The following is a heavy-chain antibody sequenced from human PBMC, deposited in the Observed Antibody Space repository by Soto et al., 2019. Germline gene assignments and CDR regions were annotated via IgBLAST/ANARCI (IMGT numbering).Heavy chain of an antibody. CDR3: AKDRGAARPYYYYGMDV. D-gene: IGHD6-6*01. V-gene: IGHV3-23*01. J-gene: IGHJ6*02. Sequence: GRSLRLSCAASGFTFSSLAMSWVRQAPGKGLEWVSAISGSGGSTYYADSVKGRFTISRDNSKNTLYLQMNSLRAEDTAVYYCAKDRGAARPYYYYGMDVWGQGTTVTVSS. CDR2: ISGSGGST. CDR1: GFTFSSLA.